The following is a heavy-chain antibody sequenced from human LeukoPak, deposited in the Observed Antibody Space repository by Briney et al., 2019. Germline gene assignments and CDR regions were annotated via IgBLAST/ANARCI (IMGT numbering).Heavy chain of an antibody. V-gene: IGHV3-66*01. CDR1: GFTVSSNY. CDR3: GASNLVVWWLRWDYFDY. Sequence: GGSLRLSCAASGFTVSSNYISWVRQPPGKGLEWVSVINSGGSTYYADSVKGRFTISRDNSKNTLYLQINSLRGGDHAVYYCGASNLVVWWLRWDYFDYWGQGTLVTVSS. J-gene: IGHJ4*02. D-gene: IGHD5-12*01. CDR2: INSGGST.